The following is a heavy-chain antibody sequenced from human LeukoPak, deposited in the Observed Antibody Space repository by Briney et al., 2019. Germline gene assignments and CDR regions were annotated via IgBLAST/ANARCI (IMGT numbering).Heavy chain of an antibody. CDR1: GGSFSGYY. CDR3: ASQAVTRRNHAFDI. D-gene: IGHD4-23*01. V-gene: IGHV4-34*01. J-gene: IGHJ3*02. CDR2: INHSGST. Sequence: SETLSLTCAVYGGSFSGYYWSWIRQPPGKGLEWIGEINHSGSTNYNPSLKSRVTISVDTSKNQFSLKLSSVTAADTAVYYCASQAVTRRNHAFDIWGQGTMVTVSS.